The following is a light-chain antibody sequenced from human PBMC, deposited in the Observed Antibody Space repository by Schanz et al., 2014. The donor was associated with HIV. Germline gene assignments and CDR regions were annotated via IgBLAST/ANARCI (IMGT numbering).Light chain of an antibody. CDR2: DVS. Sequence: SALTQPASVSGSPGQSITISCTGTSSDVGVYNYVSWYQHHPGKAPKLMIYDVSNRPSGVSNRFSGSKSGNTASLTLSGLQDEDEADYYCSSYTGSSSVIFGGGTKLTVL. CDR1: SSDVGVYNY. V-gene: IGLV2-14*03. CDR3: SSYTGSSSVI. J-gene: IGLJ2*01.